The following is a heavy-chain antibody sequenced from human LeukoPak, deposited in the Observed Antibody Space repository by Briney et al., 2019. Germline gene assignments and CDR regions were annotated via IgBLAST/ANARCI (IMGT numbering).Heavy chain of an antibody. V-gene: IGHV3-20*04. CDR1: GFTFDDYG. CDR3: ARTNGRGYDHTYYYYYYMDV. J-gene: IGHJ6*03. Sequence: GGSLRLSCAASGFTFDDYGMSWVRQAPGKGLEWVSGINWNGGSTGYADSVKGRFTISRDNAKNSLYLQMNSLRAEDTALYYCARTNGRGYDHTYYYYYYMDVWGKGTTVTVSS. CDR2: INWNGGST. D-gene: IGHD5-12*01.